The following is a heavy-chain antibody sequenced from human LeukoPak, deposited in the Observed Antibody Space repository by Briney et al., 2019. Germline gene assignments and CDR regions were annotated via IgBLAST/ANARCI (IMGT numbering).Heavy chain of an antibody. Sequence: ASVKVPCKASGYTFTAYYMHWVRQAPGQGLEWMGWINPNSGGTNYAQKFQGRVTMTRDTSISTAYMELSRLRSDDTAVYYGARDRVVVPAAFDYWGQGTLVTVSS. CDR2: INPNSGGT. CDR1: GYTFTAYY. CDR3: ARDRVVVPAAFDY. V-gene: IGHV1-2*02. D-gene: IGHD2-2*01. J-gene: IGHJ4*02.